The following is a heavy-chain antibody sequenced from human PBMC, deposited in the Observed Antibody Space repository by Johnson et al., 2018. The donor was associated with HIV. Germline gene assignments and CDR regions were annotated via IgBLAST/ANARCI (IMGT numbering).Heavy chain of an antibody. J-gene: IGHJ3*02. CDR1: GFTFSDAS. Sequence: VLLVESGEGLVQPGGSLRLSCAASGFTFSDASMSWVRQAPGKGLEWVSGINWNGGSTGYANSVKGRFTISRDNSKNTLYLQMGSLRAEDMAVYYCARPRTTVTQVDAFDIWGQGTMVTVSS. V-gene: IGHV3-64*01. CDR3: ARPRTTVTQVDAFDI. D-gene: IGHD4-17*01. CDR2: INWNGGST.